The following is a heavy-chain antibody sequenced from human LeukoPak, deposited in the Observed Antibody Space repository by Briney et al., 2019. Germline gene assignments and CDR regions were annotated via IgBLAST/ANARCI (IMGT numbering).Heavy chain of an antibody. Sequence: PSETLSLTCTVSGGSISSYYWSWLRQPPGKGLEWIGYIHYSGNTNYNPSLKSRVTISVDTSKNKFSLKLSSVAAADTAVYYCARGRVVVTPFDYWGQGTLVTVSS. CDR3: ARGRVVVTPFDY. CDR2: IHYSGNT. V-gene: IGHV4-59*01. D-gene: IGHD2-21*02. J-gene: IGHJ4*02. CDR1: GGSISSYY.